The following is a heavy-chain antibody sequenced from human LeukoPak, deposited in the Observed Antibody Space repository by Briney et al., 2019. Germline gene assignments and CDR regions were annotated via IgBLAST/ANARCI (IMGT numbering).Heavy chain of an antibody. CDR2: ISAYNGNT. CDR3: ARDVRIVVVPNQDAFDI. V-gene: IGHV1-18*01. J-gene: IGHJ3*02. D-gene: IGHD2-2*01. CDR1: GYTFTSYG. Sequence: ASVTVSCKASGYTFTSYGITWVRQAPGQGLEWMGWISAYNGNTNYAQKLQGRVTMTTDTSTSTAYMELRSLRSDDTAVYYCARDVRIVVVPNQDAFDIWGQGTMVTVSS.